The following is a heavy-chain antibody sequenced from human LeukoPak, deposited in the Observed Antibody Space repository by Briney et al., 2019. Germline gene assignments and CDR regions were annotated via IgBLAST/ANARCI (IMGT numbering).Heavy chain of an antibody. CDR1: GFTFSGFV. Sequence: GGSLRLSCAASGFTFSGFVISWVRQAPGKGPQWVADISGSGGSTYYADSVKGRFSVSRDNAKNTLYLQMNSLRAEDTAVYYCTRGYYYYMDVWGKGTTVTVSS. V-gene: IGHV3-23*01. CDR2: ISGSGGST. J-gene: IGHJ6*03. CDR3: TRGYYYYMDV.